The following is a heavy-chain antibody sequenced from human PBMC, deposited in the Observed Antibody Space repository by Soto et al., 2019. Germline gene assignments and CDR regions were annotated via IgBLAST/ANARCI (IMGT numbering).Heavy chain of an antibody. D-gene: IGHD3-3*01. CDR3: AKDLNEYYDFWSGYYSYYYGMDV. CDR2: ISGSGGST. V-gene: IGHV3-23*01. Sequence: GGSLKLSCSAPGFHFSSYSMSCVRHAPGKGLEWVEAISGSGGSTYYADSVKGRFTIPRDNSKNTLYLQMNSLRAEDTAVYYCAKDLNEYYDFWSGYYSYYYGMDVWGQGTTVTVSS. J-gene: IGHJ6*01. CDR1: GFHFSSYS.